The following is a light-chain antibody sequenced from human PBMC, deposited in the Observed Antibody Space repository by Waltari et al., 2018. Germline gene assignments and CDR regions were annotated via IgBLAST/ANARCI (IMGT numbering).Light chain of an antibody. Sequence: QSALTQPAAVSRSPGQSVTISCTGASSDIGRYDIVSWYQQHPGNAPKLVISDVSKRPSGVSDRFSGSKSGDTASLTISGLQFEDEADYYCCSYAGNYVWVFGGGTRLTVL. CDR1: SSDIGRYDI. CDR2: DVS. CDR3: CSYAGNYVWV. V-gene: IGLV2-23*02. J-gene: IGLJ3*02.